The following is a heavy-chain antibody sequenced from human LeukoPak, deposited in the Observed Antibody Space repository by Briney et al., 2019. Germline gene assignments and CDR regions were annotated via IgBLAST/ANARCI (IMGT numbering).Heavy chain of an antibody. Sequence: GESLKISCKGSGYNFTPYWIVWVRQMPGKGLEWMGMTFPGHSYSIYSPSFQGQVTISANKSISTAYLQWSSLKASDTAMYYCARRDENAFDIWGQGTMVTVSS. CDR3: ARRDENAFDI. CDR2: TFPGHSYS. V-gene: IGHV5-51*01. CDR1: GYNFTPYW. J-gene: IGHJ3*02.